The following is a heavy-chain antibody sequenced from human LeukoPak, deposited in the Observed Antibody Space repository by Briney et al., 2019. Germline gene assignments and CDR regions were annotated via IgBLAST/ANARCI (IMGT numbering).Heavy chain of an antibody. D-gene: IGHD6-13*01. CDR3: ARDPSSYSSSGYG. V-gene: IGHV1-2*02. CDR2: INPNSGGT. CDR1: GYTLTDYY. J-gene: IGHJ4*02. Sequence: GASVKVSCKASGYTLTDYYMHWVRQAPGQGLEWMGWINPNSGGTNYAQKFQGRVTMTRDTSISTAYMELSRLRSDDTAVYYCARDPSSYSSSGYGWGQGTLVTVSS.